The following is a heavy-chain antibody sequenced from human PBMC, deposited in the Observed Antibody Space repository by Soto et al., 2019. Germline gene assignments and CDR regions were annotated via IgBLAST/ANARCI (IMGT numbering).Heavy chain of an antibody. CDR3: AKVRGYSYGYNYYYGMDV. CDR2: ISYDGGNK. J-gene: IGHJ6*02. V-gene: IGHV3-30*18. CDR1: GFTFSSYC. D-gene: IGHD5-18*01. Sequence: GGSLRLSCAASGFTFSSYCMHWVRQAPGKGLEWVAVISYDGGNKYYADSVKGRFTISRDNSKNTLYLQMNSLRAEDTAVYYCAKVRGYSYGYNYYYGMDVWGQGTTVTVSS.